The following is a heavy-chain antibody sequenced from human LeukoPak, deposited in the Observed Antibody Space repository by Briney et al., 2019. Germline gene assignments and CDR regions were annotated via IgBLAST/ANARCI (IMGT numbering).Heavy chain of an antibody. J-gene: IGHJ6*03. CDR1: GGSISSYY. V-gene: IGHV4-4*07. Sequence: SETLSLTCTVSGGSISSYYWSWIRQPAGKGLEWIGRIYTSGSTNYNPSLKSRVTMSVDTSKNQFSLKLSSVTAADTAVYYCAREDIVVVPALGGDYYYYYMDVWGKGTTVTVSS. CDR3: AREDIVVVPALGGDYYYYYMDV. CDR2: IYTSGST. D-gene: IGHD2-2*01.